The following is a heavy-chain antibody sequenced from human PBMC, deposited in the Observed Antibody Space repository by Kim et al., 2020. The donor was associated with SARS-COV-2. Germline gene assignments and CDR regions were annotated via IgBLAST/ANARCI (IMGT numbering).Heavy chain of an antibody. CDR3: VRDRKGGAFDM. CDR2: ITKSSTTI. V-gene: IGHV3-48*02. J-gene: IGHJ3*02. CDR1: GFTFSAYD. D-gene: IGHD3-16*01. Sequence: GGSLRLSCATSGFTFSAYDMNWVRQAPGKGLEWLSFITKSSTTIYYADSVEGRFTISRDNAKNSLFLQMNSLRDEDTALYYCVRDRKGGAFDMWGQGTRV.